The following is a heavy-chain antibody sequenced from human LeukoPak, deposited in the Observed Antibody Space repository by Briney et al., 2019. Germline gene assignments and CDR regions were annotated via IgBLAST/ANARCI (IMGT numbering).Heavy chain of an antibody. J-gene: IGHJ3*02. CDR1: GFTFCSYS. Sequence: GGSLRLSCAASGFTFCSYSMNWVRQAPGKGLEWVSSISSSSNFIYYADSVKGRFTISRDNAKNSLYLQMNNLRAEDTAVHYCARAISDYDASDIWGQGTMVTVSS. CDR2: ISSSSNFI. V-gene: IGHV3-21*01. CDR3: ARAISDYDASDI. D-gene: IGHD4-17*01.